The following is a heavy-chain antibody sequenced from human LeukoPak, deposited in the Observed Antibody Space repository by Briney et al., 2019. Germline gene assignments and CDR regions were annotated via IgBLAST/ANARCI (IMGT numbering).Heavy chain of an antibody. CDR2: IRSKAYGGTT. D-gene: IGHD3-10*01. CDR1: GFTFGDYA. CDR3: TLPGYYFDY. Sequence: GGSLRLSCTASGFTFGDYAMSWVRQAPGKGLEWVGFIRSKAYGGTTEYAASAKGRFTISRDDSKSIAYLQMNSLKTEDTAVYYCTLPGYYFDYWGQGTLVTVSS. J-gene: IGHJ4*02. V-gene: IGHV3-49*04.